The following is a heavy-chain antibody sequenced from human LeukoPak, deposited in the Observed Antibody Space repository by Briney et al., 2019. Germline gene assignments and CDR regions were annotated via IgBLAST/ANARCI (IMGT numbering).Heavy chain of an antibody. CDR1: GFTFSNSA. CDR2: ISYDGSNK. D-gene: IGHD3-9*01. Sequence: GGSLRLSCAASGFTFSNSAIHWVRQAPGKGLEWVAVISYDGSNKHYADSVKSRFTISRDNSKNTLYLQMNSLRAEDTAVYYCAKEGDFYDILTDYWGQGTLVTVSS. CDR3: AKEGDFYDILTDY. J-gene: IGHJ4*02. V-gene: IGHV3-30-3*01.